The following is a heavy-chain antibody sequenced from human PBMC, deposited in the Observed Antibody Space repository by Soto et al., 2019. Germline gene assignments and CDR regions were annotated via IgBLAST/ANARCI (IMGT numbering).Heavy chain of an antibody. J-gene: IGHJ4*02. D-gene: IGHD3-3*01. CDR3: ASSTRFLEWLFDFDY. V-gene: IGHV3-23*01. CDR1: GFTFSSYA. CDR2: ISGSGGST. Sequence: GGSLRLSCAASGFTFSSYAMSWVRQAPGKGLEWVSAISGSGGSTYYADSVKGRFTISRDNSKNTLYLQMNSLRAEDTAVYYCASSTRFLEWLFDFDYWGQGTLVTVSS.